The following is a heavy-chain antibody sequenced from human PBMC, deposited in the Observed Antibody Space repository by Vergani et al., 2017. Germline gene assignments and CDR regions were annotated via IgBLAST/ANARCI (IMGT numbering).Heavy chain of an antibody. D-gene: IGHD5-12*01. Sequence: QVQILQSGGGVVQPVGSLRLSCTLPGFTLNTYVIHWVRQAPGKGLEWVSFIRYDGSSEYYGDSVKGGFTISRDKSQNTVNLQMNSLRTEDTAVYFCANSVIADKVGVAYVGMDVGGRGTTVTVSA. CDR1: GFTLNTYV. J-gene: IGHJ6*01. CDR3: ANSVIADKVGVAYVGMDV. CDR2: IRYDGSSE. V-gene: IGHV3-30*02.